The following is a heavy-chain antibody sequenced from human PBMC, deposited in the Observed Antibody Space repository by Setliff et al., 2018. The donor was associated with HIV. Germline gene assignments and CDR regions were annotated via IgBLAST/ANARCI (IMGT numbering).Heavy chain of an antibody. CDR1: GASISSGDYS. D-gene: IGHD3-10*01. J-gene: IGHJ4*01. CDR2: FYHSGNT. V-gene: IGHV4-30-2*01. CDR3: ARDRGEKGYFDS. Sequence: TLSLTCAISGASISSGDYSWNWIRQPPGRDLEWIGYFYHSGNTYYSPSLHSRVTLSVDKSKNVSYLSLASVTAADTAVYYCARDRGEKGYFDSWGHGALVNVSS.